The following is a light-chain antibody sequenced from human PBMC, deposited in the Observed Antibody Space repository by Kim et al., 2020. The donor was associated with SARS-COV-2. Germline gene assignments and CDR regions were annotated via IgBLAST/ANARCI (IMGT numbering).Light chain of an antibody. Sequence: EIVMTQSPATLSVSPGDRATLSCRASQSVTSKVAWYQQTPGQAPRLLIYGASTRATGIPARFSGSGSETEFTLTISSLQSEDFAVYYCQQYNNWHYTFGQGTKLEI. CDR1: QSVTSK. CDR3: QQYNNWHYT. J-gene: IGKJ2*01. CDR2: GAS. V-gene: IGKV3-15*01.